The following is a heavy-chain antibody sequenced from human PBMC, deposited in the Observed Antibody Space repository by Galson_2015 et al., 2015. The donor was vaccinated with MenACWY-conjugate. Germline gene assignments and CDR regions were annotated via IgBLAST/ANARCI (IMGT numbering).Heavy chain of an antibody. D-gene: IGHD2-15*01. CDR1: GFTFDDYA. V-gene: IGHV3-9*01. CDR3: AKDASACSGSSCYSGFDY. Sequence: SLRLSCAAPGFTFDDYAMHWVRQGPGKGLEWVSGISWNSGTIAYADSVKGRFTISRDSAKNSLYLQMNSLSAEDTALYYCAKDASACSGSSCYSGFDYWGQGTLVTVSS. CDR2: ISWNSGTI. J-gene: IGHJ4*02.